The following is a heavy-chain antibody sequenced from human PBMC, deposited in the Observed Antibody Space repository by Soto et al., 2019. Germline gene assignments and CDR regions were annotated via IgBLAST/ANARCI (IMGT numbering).Heavy chain of an antibody. D-gene: IGHD2-2*01. CDR2: ISYDGSNK. CDR3: ARGEGNDQLLGVLDP. J-gene: IGHJ5*02. Sequence: QVQLVESGGGVVQPGRSLRLSCAASGFTFSSYAMHWVRQAPGKGLEWVAVISYDGSNKYYADPVKGRFTISRDNSKNTLYLQMNSLRAEDTAVYYCARGEGNDQLLGVLDPWGQGTLVTVSS. CDR1: GFTFSSYA. V-gene: IGHV3-30-3*01.